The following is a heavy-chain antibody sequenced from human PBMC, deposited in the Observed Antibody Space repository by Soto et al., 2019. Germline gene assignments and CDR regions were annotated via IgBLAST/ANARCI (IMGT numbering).Heavy chain of an antibody. CDR2: IHYSGST. J-gene: IGHJ6*02. Sequence: SETLSLTCTVSGGTVSSGSYYWSWIRQPPGKGLEWIGYIHYSGSTNYNPSLKSRVTISVDTSKNQFSLKLSSVTAADTAVYYCARGPELRNYYYGMDVWGQGTTVTVS. CDR1: GGTVSSGSYY. V-gene: IGHV4-61*01. CDR3: ARGPELRNYYYGMDV. D-gene: IGHD1-26*01.